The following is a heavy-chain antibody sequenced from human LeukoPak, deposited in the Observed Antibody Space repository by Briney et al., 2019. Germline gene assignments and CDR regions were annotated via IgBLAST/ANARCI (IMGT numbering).Heavy chain of an antibody. CDR1: GFTFSSYG. J-gene: IGHJ4*02. CDR2: IRYDGSNK. D-gene: IGHD3/OR15-3a*01. CDR3: AKADYDFWSGYSTPDY. V-gene: IGHV3-30*02. Sequence: GGSLRLSCAASGFTFSSYGMHWVRQAPGKGLEWVAFIRYDGSNKYYADSVKGRFTISRDHLKNTLYLQMNSLRAEDTAVYYCAKADYDFWSGYSTPDYWGQGTLVTVSS.